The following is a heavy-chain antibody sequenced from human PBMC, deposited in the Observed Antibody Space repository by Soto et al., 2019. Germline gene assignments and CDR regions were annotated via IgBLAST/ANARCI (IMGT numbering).Heavy chain of an antibody. D-gene: IGHD2-8*01. Sequence: EVQLVQSGAEVKKPGESLKISCQGSGYSFITYWIGWVRQMPGKGLEWVGIIYLDDSDTRYSPSFQGQVTISVDKSINTAYLQWSSLKAADTAVYYCARLGSLRTKGGWFDPWGQGTLVTVSS. CDR1: GYSFITYW. J-gene: IGHJ5*02. CDR2: IYLDDSDT. CDR3: ARLGSLRTKGGWFDP. V-gene: IGHV5-51*01.